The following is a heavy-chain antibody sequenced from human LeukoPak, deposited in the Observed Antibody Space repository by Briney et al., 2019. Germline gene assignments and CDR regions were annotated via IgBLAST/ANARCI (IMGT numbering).Heavy chain of an antibody. Sequence: GGSLRLSCAASGFTFSSYGMHWVRQAPGKGLEWVAFIRYDGSNKYYADSVKGRFTISRDNSKNTLYLQMNSLRAEDTAVYYCARDGDYYGSGSSPLLIYYYYYMDVWGKGTTVTVSS. CDR1: GFTFSSYG. CDR2: IRYDGSNK. V-gene: IGHV3-30*02. J-gene: IGHJ6*03. D-gene: IGHD3-10*01. CDR3: ARDGDYYGSGSSPLLIYYYYYMDV.